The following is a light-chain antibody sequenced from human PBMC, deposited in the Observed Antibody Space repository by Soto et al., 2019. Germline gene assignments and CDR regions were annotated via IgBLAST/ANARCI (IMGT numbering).Light chain of an antibody. V-gene: IGLV2-14*01. J-gene: IGLJ1*01. CDR1: NNDVGGYKY. CDR2: EVS. Sequence: QSALTQPASVSGSPGQSITISCTGTNNDVGGYKYVSWYQQHPGKASKLMIYEVSNRPSGVSNRFSGSKSGNTASLTISGLQAEDEADYYCNSFTSSSTYVFGTGTKLTVL. CDR3: NSFTSSSTYV.